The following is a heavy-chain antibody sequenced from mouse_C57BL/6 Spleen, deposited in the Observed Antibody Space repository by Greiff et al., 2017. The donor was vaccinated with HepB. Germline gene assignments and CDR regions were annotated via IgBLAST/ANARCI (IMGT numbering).Heavy chain of an antibody. J-gene: IGHJ3*01. CDR3: ARDPAYPY. CDR2: ISYDGSN. Sequence: EVQLQESGPGLVKPSQSLSLTCSVTGYSITSGYYWNWIRQFPGNKLEWMGYISYDGSNNYNPSLKNRISITRDTSKNQFFLKLNSVTTEDTATYYCARDPAYPYWGQGTLVTVSA. V-gene: IGHV3-6*01. CDR1: GYSITSGYY. D-gene: IGHD1-2*01.